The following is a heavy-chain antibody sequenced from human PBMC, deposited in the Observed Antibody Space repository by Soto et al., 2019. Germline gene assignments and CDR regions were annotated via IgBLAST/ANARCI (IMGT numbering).Heavy chain of an antibody. CDR1: GGSFSGYY. CDR3: ARVAKAAMFYGMDV. J-gene: IGHJ6*02. CDR2: INHSGST. Sequence: QVQLQQWGAGLLKPSETLSLTCAVYGGSFSGYYWSWIRQPPGKGLECIGEINHSGSTNYNPSLKSRVTISLDTSKNHFSLKLSSVTAADTAVYDCARVAKAAMFYGMDVWGQGTTVTVSS. D-gene: IGHD2-2*01. V-gene: IGHV4-34*01.